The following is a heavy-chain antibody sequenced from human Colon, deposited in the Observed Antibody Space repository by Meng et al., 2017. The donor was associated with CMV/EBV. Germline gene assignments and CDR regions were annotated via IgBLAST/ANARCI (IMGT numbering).Heavy chain of an antibody. CDR1: DGAVNSDDAF. CDR2: IHYSGNT. J-gene: IGHJ5*02. Sequence: VSDGAVNSDDAFWSWLRQPPGKGLEWIGYIHYSGNTNYNPSLKSRVTMSIETSKNQFSLTLFSVTAADTAVYYCARDVMLPAPFFDPWGQGTLVTVSS. D-gene: IGHD2-2*01. V-gene: IGHV4-61*08. CDR3: ARDVMLPAPFFDP.